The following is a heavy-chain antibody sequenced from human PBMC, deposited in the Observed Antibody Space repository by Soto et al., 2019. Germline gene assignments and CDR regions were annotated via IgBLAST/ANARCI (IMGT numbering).Heavy chain of an antibody. D-gene: IGHD4-17*01. Sequence: EVQLLESGGDLVQPGGSLRLSCAVSGFPFRNYAMSWVRQAPGKGLEWVSTISGSGGSTYYADSVKGRFTISRDNSKNTLFLQMSSLRADDTAVYYCAKHTGPYYFDCWGQGTLVTVSS. J-gene: IGHJ4*02. V-gene: IGHV3-23*01. CDR3: AKHTGPYYFDC. CDR1: GFPFRNYA. CDR2: ISGSGGST.